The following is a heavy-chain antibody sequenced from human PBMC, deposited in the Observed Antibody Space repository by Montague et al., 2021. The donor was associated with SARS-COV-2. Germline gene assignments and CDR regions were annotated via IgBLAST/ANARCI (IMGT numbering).Heavy chain of an antibody. CDR3: GRATSVRGAVSWFDP. CDR1: GGSISSHF. CDR2: INSNGGT. V-gene: IGHV4-59*11. D-gene: IGHD3-10*01. Sequence: SETLSLTCTVSGGSISSHFWSFIRQPPGKGLEWIGYINSNGGTNDNPSLMSRLTMSVDTSKNQFSLQLRSMTPADTAVYFCGRATSVRGAVSWFDPWGQGILVTVSS. J-gene: IGHJ5*02.